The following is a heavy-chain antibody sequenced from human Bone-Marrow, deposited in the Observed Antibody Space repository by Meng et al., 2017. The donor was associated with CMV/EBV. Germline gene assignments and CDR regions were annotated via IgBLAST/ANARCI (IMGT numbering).Heavy chain of an antibody. CDR3: SRRGWNYPDLPTLDY. J-gene: IGHJ4*02. V-gene: IGHV4-34*01. CDR1: GGSFSGYY. D-gene: IGHD1-7*01. Sequence: SETLSLTCAVYGGSFSGYYWSWIRQPPGKGLEWIGEINHSGSTNYNPSLQSRVTISVDTSKNQFSLKLSSVTAADTAVYYCSRRGWNYPDLPTLDYWGQGTLVTVSS. CDR2: INHSGST.